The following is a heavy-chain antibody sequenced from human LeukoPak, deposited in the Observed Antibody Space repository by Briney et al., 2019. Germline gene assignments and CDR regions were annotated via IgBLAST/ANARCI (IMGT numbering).Heavy chain of an antibody. CDR3: AKSDLGHRSRQVGHFDY. CDR1: GFTFSTYG. V-gene: IGHV3-30*18. D-gene: IGHD2-15*01. J-gene: IGHJ4*02. Sequence: GGSLRLSCAASGFTFSTYGMHWVRQAPGKGLEWVAVISYDGSNKYYADSVKGRFTISRDNSKNTLYLQMNSLRAEDTAVYYCAKSDLGHRSRQVGHFDYRGQGTLVTVSS. CDR2: ISYDGSNK.